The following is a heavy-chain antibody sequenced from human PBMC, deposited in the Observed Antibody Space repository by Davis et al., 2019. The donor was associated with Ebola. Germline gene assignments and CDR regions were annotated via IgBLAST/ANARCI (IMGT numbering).Heavy chain of an antibody. CDR1: GGSIGGYD. D-gene: IGHD4-11*01. CDR2: IDYSGST. Sequence: PSETLSLTCTVSGGSIGGYDWHWIRQPPGQGLEYIGYIDYSGSTEYNPSLKSRITISVDTSQNQFSLRLTSVTPADTAVYYCARGRSTHRCWGQGARVTVST. CDR3: ARGRSTHRC. V-gene: IGHV4-59*01. J-gene: IGHJ4*02.